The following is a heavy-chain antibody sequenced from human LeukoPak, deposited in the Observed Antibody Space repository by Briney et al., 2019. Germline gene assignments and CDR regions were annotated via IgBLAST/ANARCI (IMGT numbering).Heavy chain of an antibody. J-gene: IGHJ4*02. CDR3: AKLDWGGSRYGYFDS. D-gene: IGHD5-18*01. CDR2: ISGSGGRA. Sequence: GGSLRLSCAASGFTFNDYAMSWVRQVPGKGLEWVSLISGSGGRAYYADSVKGRFTISRDNSKNTLYLQMNSLRADDTAVYYCAKLDWGGSRYGYFDSWGQGTLVTVSS. V-gene: IGHV3-23*01. CDR1: GFTFNDYA.